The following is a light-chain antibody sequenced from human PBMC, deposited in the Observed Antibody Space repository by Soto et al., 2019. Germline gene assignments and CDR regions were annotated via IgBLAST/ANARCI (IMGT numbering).Light chain of an antibody. Sequence: QSVLTQPPSVSGAPGQKVTISCVGRSTNIGSYYGVHWYQQLPGAAPKLLIYDNSNRPSGVADRFSGSKSGTSASLAITGLQTDDEADYFCQTYDSRLSASIFGGGTKVTVL. V-gene: IGLV1-40*01. CDR3: QTYDSRLSASI. CDR1: STNIGSYYG. J-gene: IGLJ2*01. CDR2: DNS.